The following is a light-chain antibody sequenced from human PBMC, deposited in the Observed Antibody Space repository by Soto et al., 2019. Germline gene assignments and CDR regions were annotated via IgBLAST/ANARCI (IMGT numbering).Light chain of an antibody. V-gene: IGKV3-11*01. CDR2: DTS. Sequence: EVVLTQSPATQSLSPGERATLSCRASQSNSSYLAWYQQKPGQAPRLLIYDTSTRATGIPARFSGGGSGTDFVLIINSLEPEDFAVYYCQQRSTWPRITFGPGTKVDIK. J-gene: IGKJ3*01. CDR1: QSNSSY. CDR3: QQRSTWPRIT.